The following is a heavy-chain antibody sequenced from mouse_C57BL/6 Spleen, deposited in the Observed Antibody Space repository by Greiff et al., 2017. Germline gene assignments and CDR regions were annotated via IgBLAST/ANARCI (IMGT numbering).Heavy chain of an antibody. Sequence: QVTLKVSGPGILQSSQTLSLTCSFSGFSLSTSGMGVSWIRQPSGKGLEWLAHIYWDDDKRYNPSLKSRLTISKDTSRNQVFLKITSVDTADTATYYGARAPVGIYYDYDGAWFAYWGQGTLVTVSA. CDR2: IYWDDDK. CDR3: ARAPVGIYYDYDGAWFAY. D-gene: IGHD2-4*01. CDR1: GFSLSTSGMG. J-gene: IGHJ3*01. V-gene: IGHV8-12*01.